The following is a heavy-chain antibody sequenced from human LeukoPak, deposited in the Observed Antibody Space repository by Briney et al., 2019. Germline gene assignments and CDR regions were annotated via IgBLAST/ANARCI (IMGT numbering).Heavy chain of an antibody. Sequence: ASETLSLTCTVSGGSISSTTYYWSWIRQPAGKGLEWIGRFYTSGSTNYNPSLKSRVTISVDTSKNQFSLKLSSVTAADTAVYYCARGRDGYNFLNRGEYYYFDYWGQGTLVTVSS. D-gene: IGHD5-24*01. V-gene: IGHV4-61*02. CDR2: FYTSGST. CDR1: GGSISSTTYY. CDR3: ARGRDGYNFLNRGEYYYFDY. J-gene: IGHJ4*02.